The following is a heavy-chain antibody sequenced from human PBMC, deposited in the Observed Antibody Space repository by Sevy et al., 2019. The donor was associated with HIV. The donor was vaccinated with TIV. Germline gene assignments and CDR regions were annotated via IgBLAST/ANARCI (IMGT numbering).Heavy chain of an antibody. D-gene: IGHD3-10*01. J-gene: IGHJ4*02. V-gene: IGHV1-2*02. CDR1: GYTFTDYY. Sequence: ASVKVSCKASGYTFTDYYIHWVRQALGQGLEWMGWINPYSGGTYYAHSFQGRVTMTRDTSINTAYLDLNRLKSDDTAVYYCATVNYGSRNYFWDYWGQGTLVTVSS. CDR3: ATVNYGSRNYFWDY. CDR2: INPYSGGT.